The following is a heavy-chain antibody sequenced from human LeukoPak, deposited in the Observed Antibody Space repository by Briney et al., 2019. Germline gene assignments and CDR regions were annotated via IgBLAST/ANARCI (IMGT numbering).Heavy chain of an antibody. D-gene: IGHD3-9*01. CDR2: ISYDGSNK. Sequence: QAGGSLRLSCAASGFTFSSYGMHWVRQAPGKGLEWVAVISYDGSNKYYADSVKGRFTISRDNSENTLYLQMNSLRDEDTAVYFCARRWFNAFDIWGQGTMVTVSS. J-gene: IGHJ3*02. V-gene: IGHV3-30*03. CDR3: ARRWFNAFDI. CDR1: GFTFSSYG.